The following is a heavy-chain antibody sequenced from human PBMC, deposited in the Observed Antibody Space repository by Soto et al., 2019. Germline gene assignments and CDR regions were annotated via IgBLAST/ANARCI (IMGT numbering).Heavy chain of an antibody. CDR1: GFSLTTSGVG. D-gene: IGHD1-26*01. V-gene: IGHV2-5*02. CDR2: IYWDDDK. J-gene: IGHJ2*01. Sequence: QLTLKESGPTLVKPTQTLTLTCTFSGFSLTTSGVGVAWIRQTPGKALEWLTLIYWDDDKRYSPSLNRRLTIAKDTSKNQVVLTLTNMDPTATATYYCARGRGPGARRRWYFELWGRGTLVTVSS. CDR3: ARGRGPGARRRWYFEL.